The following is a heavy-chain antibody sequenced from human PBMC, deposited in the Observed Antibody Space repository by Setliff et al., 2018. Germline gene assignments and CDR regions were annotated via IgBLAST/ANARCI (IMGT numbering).Heavy chain of an antibody. CDR3: AKEMAEVLMTGLDF. CDR1: GFTFRKYW. V-gene: IGHV3-74*01. D-gene: IGHD3-16*01. J-gene: IGHJ4*02. CDR2: ISPDGTIT. Sequence: GGSLRLSCGASGFTFRKYWMYWVRQVPGKGLVWVSRISPDGTITNYADSVKGRFTISRDNAKNMLFLQMNSLRPDDTAVYYCAKEMAEVLMTGLDFWGQGALVTVSS.